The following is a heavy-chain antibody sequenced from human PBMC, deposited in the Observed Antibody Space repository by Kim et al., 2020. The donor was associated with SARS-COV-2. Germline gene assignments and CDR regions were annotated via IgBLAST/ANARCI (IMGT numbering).Heavy chain of an antibody. CDR3: ATGMGYYASGTYYYFGS. J-gene: IGHJ4*02. Sequence: VKGRFTISRDNAKNSLYLQMNSLRDDDTAVYYCATGMGYYASGTYYYFGSWGQGTLVTVSS. D-gene: IGHD3-10*01. V-gene: IGHV3-48*02.